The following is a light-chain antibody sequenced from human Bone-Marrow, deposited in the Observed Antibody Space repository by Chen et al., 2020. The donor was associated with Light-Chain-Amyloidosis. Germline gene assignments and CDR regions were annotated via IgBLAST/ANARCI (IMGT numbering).Light chain of an antibody. J-gene: IGLJ3*02. CDR1: NIGSTS. Sequence: SYVLTQPSSVSVAPGQTATIACGGNNIGSTSVHWYQQTPGQAHLLVVYDDSDRPSGIPERLSGSNSGNTATLTISRVEAGDEADYYGQVWDRSSDRPVFGGGTKLTVL. CDR3: QVWDRSSDRPV. CDR2: DDS. V-gene: IGLV3-21*02.